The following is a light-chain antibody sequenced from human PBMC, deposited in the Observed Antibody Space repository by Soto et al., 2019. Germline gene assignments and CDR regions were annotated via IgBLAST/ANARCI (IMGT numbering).Light chain of an antibody. V-gene: IGLV1-44*01. CDR2: NNN. Sequence: VLTQPRSASGTPGQRVTISCSGSSSNIGTDTVNWYQQLPGTAPKLLISNNNRRPSGVPDRFSGSKSGTSASLAISGLQSEDEADYYCAAWDDSLNGRVFGGGTKVTVL. CDR3: AAWDDSLNGRV. J-gene: IGLJ2*01. CDR1: SSNIGTDT.